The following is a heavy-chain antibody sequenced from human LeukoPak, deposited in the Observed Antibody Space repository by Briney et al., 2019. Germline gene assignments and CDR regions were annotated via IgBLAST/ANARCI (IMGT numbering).Heavy chain of an antibody. D-gene: IGHD2-21*02. Sequence: PGTSLRLSCSPSGFPFSSYGMHWVRQAPGKGLEWVAVISYDGSSEYYADSVKGRFTISRDNSKNTLYLQMNSLRAEDTAVYYCAKDLERHIVVVTASAVDYWGQGTLVTVSS. V-gene: IGHV3-30*18. CDR2: ISYDGSSE. CDR1: GFPFSSYG. J-gene: IGHJ4*02. CDR3: AKDLERHIVVVTASAVDY.